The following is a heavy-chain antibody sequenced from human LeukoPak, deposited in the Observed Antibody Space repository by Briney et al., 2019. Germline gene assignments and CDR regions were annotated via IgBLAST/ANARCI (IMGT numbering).Heavy chain of an antibody. CDR3: AKDFLYNVVDY. Sequence: GGSLRLSCAASGFTFSNYAMTWVRQAPGMGLEWVSSISGSGSSSYYADSVKGRFTASRDNSKNTLHLQMNSLRAEDTAVYYCAKDFLYNVVDYWGQGTLVAVSS. D-gene: IGHD3-10*01. V-gene: IGHV3-23*01. CDR2: ISGSGSSS. J-gene: IGHJ4*02. CDR1: GFTFSNYA.